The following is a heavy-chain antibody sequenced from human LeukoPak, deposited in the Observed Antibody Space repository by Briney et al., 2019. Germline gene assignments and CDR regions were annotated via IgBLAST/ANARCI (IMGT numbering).Heavy chain of an antibody. V-gene: IGHV4-59*08. Sequence: PSETLSLTCTVSGGSISGYYWSWIRQPPGKGLEWIGYIYDSGSTNYNPSLKSRVTISVDTSKNQFSLKLSSVTAADTAVYYCARQKGGIVGASIDYWGQGTLVTVSS. D-gene: IGHD1-26*01. J-gene: IGHJ4*02. CDR2: IYDSGST. CDR1: GGSISGYY. CDR3: ARQKGGIVGASIDY.